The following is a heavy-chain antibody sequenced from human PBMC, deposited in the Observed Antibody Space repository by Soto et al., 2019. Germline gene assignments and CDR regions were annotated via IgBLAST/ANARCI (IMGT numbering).Heavy chain of an antibody. CDR3: ARGLFGGSHGPVGY. CDR1: GGFIISDNW. V-gene: IGHV4-4*02. J-gene: IGHJ4*02. Sequence: SETLSLTCAVSGGFIISDNWWSWVRQPPGKGLEWIGEIYHSGSTNYNPSLKSRVTISVDKSRNQMSLKLISVTAADTAVYYCARGLFGGSHGPVGYWGQGTLVTVSS. D-gene: IGHD1-26*01. CDR2: IYHSGST.